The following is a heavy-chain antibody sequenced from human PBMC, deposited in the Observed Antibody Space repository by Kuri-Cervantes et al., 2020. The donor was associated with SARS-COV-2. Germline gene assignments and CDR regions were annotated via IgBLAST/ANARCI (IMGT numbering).Heavy chain of an antibody. CDR3: ALRREQLGAFDY. CDR2: IYHSGST. J-gene: IGHJ4*02. V-gene: IGHV4-38-2*01. Sequence: SETLSLTCAVSGYSISSGYYWGWIQQPPGKGLEWIGSIYHSGSTYYSPSLKSRVTISVDTSKNQFSLKLSSVTAADTAVYYCALRREQLGAFDYWGQGTLVTVSS. D-gene: IGHD6-6*01. CDR1: GYSISSGYY.